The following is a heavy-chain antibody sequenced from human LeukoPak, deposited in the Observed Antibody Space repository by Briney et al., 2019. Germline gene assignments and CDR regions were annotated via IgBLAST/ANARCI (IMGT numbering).Heavy chain of an antibody. CDR3: ARSRGRQLLIFPLDY. CDR2: INHSGST. V-gene: IGHV4-34*01. CDR1: GGSFSGYY. J-gene: IGHJ4*02. D-gene: IGHD6-6*01. Sequence: SETLSLTCAVYGGSFSGYYWSWIRQPPGKGLEWIGEINHSGSTNYNPSLKSRVTISVDTSKNQFSLKLSSVTAADTAVYYCARSRGRQLLIFPLDYWGQGALVTVSS.